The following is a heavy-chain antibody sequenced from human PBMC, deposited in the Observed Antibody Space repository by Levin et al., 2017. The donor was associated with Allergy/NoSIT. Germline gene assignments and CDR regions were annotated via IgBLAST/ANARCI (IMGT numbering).Heavy chain of an antibody. D-gene: IGHD1-26*01. CDR3: AREGPDSGSYYRSYYFDY. CDR1: GFTFSNYE. CDR2: IRRSGNSI. Sequence: GESLKISCAASGFTFSNYEMNWVRQAPGKGLEWISYIRRSGNSIYYADSVKGRFTISRDNAKNSLYLQMNSLRAEDTAVYYCAREGPDSGSYYRSYYFDYWGQGTLVTVSS. J-gene: IGHJ4*02. V-gene: IGHV3-48*03.